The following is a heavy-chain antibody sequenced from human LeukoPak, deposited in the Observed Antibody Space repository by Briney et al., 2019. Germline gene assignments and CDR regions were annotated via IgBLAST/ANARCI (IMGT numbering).Heavy chain of an antibody. CDR1: GFSFRNYV. V-gene: IGHV3-30-3*01. J-gene: IGHJ4*02. CDR3: ASTVRYDDFGYYLDY. CDR2: IPYDGSNK. Sequence: PGGSLRPSCAASGFSFRNYVIHWVRQAPGKGLEWVAVIPYDGSNKYYADSVKGRFTISRDNSKNTLYLQMNSLRTDDTAVYYCASTVRYDDFGYYLDYWGQGTLVTVSS. D-gene: IGHD3/OR15-3a*01.